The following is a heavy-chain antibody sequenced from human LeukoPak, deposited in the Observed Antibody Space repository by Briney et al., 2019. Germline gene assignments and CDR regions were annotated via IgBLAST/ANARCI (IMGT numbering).Heavy chain of an antibody. CDR1: GFTFSSYG. J-gene: IGHJ4*02. CDR2: IWYDGSQK. V-gene: IGHV3-33*08. Sequence: GGSLRLSCAASGFTFSSYGMHWVRQAPGKGLEWVAVIWYDGSQKYHADSVKDRFTISRDNSKNMLYLQMNSLRAEDTAVYYCARDGGSTGWVDYWGQGTLVTVSS. D-gene: IGHD6-19*01. CDR3: ARDGGSTGWVDY.